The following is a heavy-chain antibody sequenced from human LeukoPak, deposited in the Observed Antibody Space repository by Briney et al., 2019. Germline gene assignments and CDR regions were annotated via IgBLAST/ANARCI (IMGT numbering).Heavy chain of an antibody. Sequence: GRSLRLSRAASGFTFSIYGMHWVRQAPGKGLEWVAVISYDGSNKYYAHSVKGRFTISRDNSKNTLYLQMNSLRAEDTAVYYCAKDRAMYYYGSGSYSVWGQGTLATVSS. CDR2: ISYDGSNK. V-gene: IGHV3-30*18. J-gene: IGHJ4*02. CDR3: AKDRAMYYYGSGSYSV. CDR1: GFTFSIYG. D-gene: IGHD3-10*01.